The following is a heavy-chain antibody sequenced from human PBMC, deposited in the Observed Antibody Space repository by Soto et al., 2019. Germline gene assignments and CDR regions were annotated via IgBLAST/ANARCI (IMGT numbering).Heavy chain of an antibody. J-gene: IGHJ4*02. CDR3: ARLDLAPPFTTLDH. CDR2: IKKDGSEK. D-gene: IGHD5-12*01. V-gene: IGHV3-7*01. CDR1: GFNFSNYW. Sequence: EVHLVESGGGLVQPGGSLRLSCAASGFNFSNYWLRWVRQAPGKGLGWVGHIKKDGSEKYYVGSVVGRFTISRDNAEKSLYLQMNSLRAEYTAVYDCARLDLAPPFTTLDHWGEGTLGSVSS.